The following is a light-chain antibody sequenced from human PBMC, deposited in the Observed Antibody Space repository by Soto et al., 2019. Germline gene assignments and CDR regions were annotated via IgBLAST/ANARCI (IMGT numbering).Light chain of an antibody. CDR2: DTS. Sequence: EIVLTQSPATLSLSPGERATLSCRASQSVSSNSLAWYQHKPGQTPRLLIYDTSTRATGVPARFSGSRSGPEFTLTINSLQSEDFAIYYCQKYNSAPLTFGGGTKVEIK. CDR3: QKYNSAPLT. V-gene: IGKV3-15*01. J-gene: IGKJ4*01. CDR1: QSVSSN.